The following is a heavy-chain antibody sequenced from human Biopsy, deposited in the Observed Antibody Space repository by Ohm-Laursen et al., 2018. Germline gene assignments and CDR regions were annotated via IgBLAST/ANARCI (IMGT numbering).Heavy chain of an antibody. D-gene: IGHD3-16*01. CDR3: ATSGAADSWGKYYGMDV. CDR2: ISGSSTYI. CDR1: GVTLSGYK. V-gene: IGHV3-21*01. J-gene: IGHJ6*02. Sequence: SLRLSCTASGVTLSGYKMNWVRQAPGKGLEWVSSISGSSTYIYYADSVKGRFTISRDNAKNSLSLQMNSLRADDTAVYYCATSGAADSWGKYYGMDVWGQGTTVTVSS.